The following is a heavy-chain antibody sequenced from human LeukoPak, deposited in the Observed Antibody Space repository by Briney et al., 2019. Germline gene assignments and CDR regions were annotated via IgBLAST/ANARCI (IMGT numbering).Heavy chain of an antibody. Sequence: GASVKVSCKASGYTFTSYDINWVRQATGQGLDWMGIIDVSNGGTTYAQKFQGRVTMTRDTSTSTVYMELSSLRSEDTAVYFCARGHSGSGSYSPFDSWGQGTLVTVSS. CDR1: GYTFTSYD. V-gene: IGHV1-46*01. D-gene: IGHD3-10*01. CDR3: ARGHSGSGSYSPFDS. CDR2: IDVSNGGT. J-gene: IGHJ5*01.